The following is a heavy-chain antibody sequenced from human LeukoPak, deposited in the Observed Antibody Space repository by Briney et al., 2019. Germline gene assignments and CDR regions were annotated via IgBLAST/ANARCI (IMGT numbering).Heavy chain of an antibody. CDR2: ISGSGGST. CDR1: GFTFSSYA. J-gene: IGHJ6*02. D-gene: IGHD1-1*01. V-gene: IGHV3-23*01. CDR3: AKDPRRYGYYYYYGMDV. Sequence: GGSLRLSCAASGFTFSSYAMSWVRQAPGKGLEWVSAISGSGGSTYYADSVKGRFTISRDNSKNTLYLQMNSLRAEDTAVYYCAKDPRRYGYYYYYGMDVWGQGTTVTVSS.